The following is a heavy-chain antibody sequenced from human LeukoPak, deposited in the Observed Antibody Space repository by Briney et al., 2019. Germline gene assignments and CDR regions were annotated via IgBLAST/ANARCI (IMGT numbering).Heavy chain of an antibody. Sequence: PSETLSLTCTVSGGSISSSSYYWGWIRQPPGKGLEWIGSIYYSGSTYYNPSLKSRVSISVATSKNQFSLKLSSVTAADTAVYYCARTSSSGLVGGYYFDYWGQGTLVTVSS. CDR2: IYYSGST. V-gene: IGHV4-39*07. CDR3: ARTSSSGLVGGYYFDY. CDR1: GGSISSSSYY. J-gene: IGHJ4*02. D-gene: IGHD6-19*01.